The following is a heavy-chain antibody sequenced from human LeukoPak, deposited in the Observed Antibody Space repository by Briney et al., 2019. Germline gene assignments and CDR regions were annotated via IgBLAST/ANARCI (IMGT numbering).Heavy chain of an antibody. CDR1: VYTFTDYW. V-gene: IGHV5-51*01. J-gene: IGHJ5*02. Sequence: GESLNISCQGSVYTFTDYWIAWVRQMPGKGLEWMGIIYPGDSDTRYSPSFQGQVTISADKSTTPAYLQWRSLKASDTAIYFCARLADTTSWGQGTLVTVSS. D-gene: IGHD1-26*01. CDR3: ARLADTTS. CDR2: IYPGDSDT.